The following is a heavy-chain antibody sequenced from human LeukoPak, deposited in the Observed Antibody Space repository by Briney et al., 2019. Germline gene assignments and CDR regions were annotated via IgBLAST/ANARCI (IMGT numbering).Heavy chain of an antibody. CDR1: GFTFSSYG. Sequence: GGSLRLSCAASGFTFSSYGMHWVRQAPGKGLEWVAVISYDGSNKYYADSVKGRFTISRDNSKNTLYLQMNSLRAEDTAVYYCAKLDSYWGQGTLVTVPS. J-gene: IGHJ4*02. CDR3: AKLDSY. CDR2: ISYDGSNK. V-gene: IGHV3-30*18.